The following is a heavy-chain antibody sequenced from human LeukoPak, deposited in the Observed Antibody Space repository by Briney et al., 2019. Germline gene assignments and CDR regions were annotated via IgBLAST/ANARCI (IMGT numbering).Heavy chain of an antibody. J-gene: IGHJ6*02. CDR1: GFTFSSYA. V-gene: IGHV3-23*01. CDR2: ISGGGVST. Sequence: PGGSLRLSCAASGFTFSSYAMSWVRQAPGKGLEWVSVISGGGVSTYYADSVKGRLTISRDNSKNTVYLQMHSLRADDTAVYYCAKGYGSGSYNTYVMDVWGQGTTVTVSS. CDR3: AKGYGSGSYNTYVMDV. D-gene: IGHD3-10*01.